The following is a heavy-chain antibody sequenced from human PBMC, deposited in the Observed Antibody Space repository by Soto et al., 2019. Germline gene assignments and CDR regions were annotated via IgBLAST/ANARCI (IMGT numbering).Heavy chain of an antibody. CDR3: AKWGSDAGSSVENWFGP. Sequence: QVQLQQWGAGLLKPSETLSLTCAVYGVSFSNSYWNWIRQPPGQGLEWIGEIDHSGRTKYNPSLKSRLTISVDTSKNQFSLKLSSVTAADTAVYYCAKWGSDAGSSVENWFGPWGQGTQVTVSS. V-gene: IGHV4-34*01. CDR2: IDHSGRT. D-gene: IGHD6-13*01. CDR1: GVSFSNSY. J-gene: IGHJ5*02.